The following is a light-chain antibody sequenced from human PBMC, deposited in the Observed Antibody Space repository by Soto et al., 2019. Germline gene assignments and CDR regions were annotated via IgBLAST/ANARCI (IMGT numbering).Light chain of an antibody. Sequence: QSVLTQPRSVSGSPGQSVTISCTGTSSDVGGYNYVSWYQQHPGKAPKLMIYDVSKRPSGVPDRFSGSKSGNTASLTISGLQADDEADYYCCSWVGSYTLYVFGTGTKVPVL. J-gene: IGLJ1*01. CDR1: SSDVGGYNY. V-gene: IGLV2-11*01. CDR3: CSWVGSYTLYV. CDR2: DVS.